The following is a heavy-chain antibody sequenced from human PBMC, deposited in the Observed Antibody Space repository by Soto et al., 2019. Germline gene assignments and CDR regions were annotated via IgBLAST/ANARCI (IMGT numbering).Heavy chain of an antibody. CDR2: INHSGST. CDR3: ARGWSPRGEITMVRGTLWKRHAFDI. J-gene: IGHJ3*02. Sequence: QVQLQQWGAGLLKPSETLSLTCAVYGGSFSGYYWSWIRQPPGKGLEWIGEINHSGSTNYNPSLKIRATMSVDTSRKQFSLRLSSVTAADTAGYYGARGWSPRGEITMVRGTLWKRHAFDIWGQGTMVTVSS. V-gene: IGHV4-34*01. D-gene: IGHD3-10*01. CDR1: GGSFSGYY.